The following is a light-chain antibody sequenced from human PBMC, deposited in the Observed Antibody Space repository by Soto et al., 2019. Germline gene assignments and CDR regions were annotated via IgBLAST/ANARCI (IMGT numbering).Light chain of an antibody. J-gene: IGKJ1*01. CDR1: QSVGTN. Sequence: EIVLTQSPATLSMSPGERATLSCRASQSVGTNLAWYRQIPGQSPRLLMYGAATGATGIPARFIGSGSGTEFTLTISSLQSEDFAVYYCQKYNTWTWTFGQGTRVEI. V-gene: IGKV3-15*01. CDR2: GAA. CDR3: QKYNTWTWT.